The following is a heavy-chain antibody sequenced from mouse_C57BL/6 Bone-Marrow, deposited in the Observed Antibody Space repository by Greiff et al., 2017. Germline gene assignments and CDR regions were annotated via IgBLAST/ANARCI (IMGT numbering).Heavy chain of an antibody. CDR3: AGDGYLDWLAY. CDR2: IFPGSGST. J-gene: IGHJ3*01. CDR1: GYTFTAYY. Sequence: QVQLQQSGPELVKPGASVKISCKASGYTFTAYYINWVKQRPGQGLEWIGWIFPGSGSTYYNEKFKGKDTLTVDKSSSTAYMLLSSLTSEDAAVXFCAGDGYLDWLAYWGQGTLVTVSA. V-gene: IGHV1-75*01. D-gene: IGHD2-3*01.